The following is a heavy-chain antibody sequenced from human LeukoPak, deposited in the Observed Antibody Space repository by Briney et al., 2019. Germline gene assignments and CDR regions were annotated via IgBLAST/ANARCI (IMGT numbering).Heavy chain of an antibody. D-gene: IGHD2-15*01. Sequence: GGSLRLSCAASGFIFSRYAMNWVRQAPGKGLEWVSGIGGSGATTYYAASVKGRFTLSRDNSRNTLYLQMNSLRAEDTAVYHCGRDCTGGTCHSGYWGQGTLVTVSS. CDR1: GFIFSRYA. J-gene: IGHJ4*02. CDR3: GRDCTGGTCHSGY. V-gene: IGHV3-23*01. CDR2: IGGSGATT.